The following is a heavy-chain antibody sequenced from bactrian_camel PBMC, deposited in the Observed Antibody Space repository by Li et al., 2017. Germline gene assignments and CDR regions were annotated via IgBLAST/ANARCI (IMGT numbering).Heavy chain of an antibody. Sequence: VQLVESGGGSVQPGGSLRLSCVASGDIASSDCMGWFRQAPGKEREGVAAIDSDGSTSYADSVKGRFTISLDNTKNTVWMQMNSLKSEDTALYYCASALVVAGNDPPPTGARGPRSPSP. CDR1: GDIASSDC. V-gene: IGHV3S53*01. J-gene: IGHJ4*01. CDR2: IDSDGST. CDR3: ASALVVAGNDPPPT. D-gene: IGHD6*01.